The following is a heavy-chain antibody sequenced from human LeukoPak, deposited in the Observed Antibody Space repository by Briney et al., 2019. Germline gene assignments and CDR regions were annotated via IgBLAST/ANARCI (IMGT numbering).Heavy chain of an antibody. J-gene: IGHJ4*02. Sequence: PGGSLRFSCAASGFTFSGYALSWVRRAPGKGLKWVSAISGSGGSTYYADSVKGRFTISRDNSKNTLYLQMNSLRAEDTAVYYCAKVGDYDILTGYSYYFDYWGQGALVTVSS. V-gene: IGHV3-23*01. CDR2: ISGSGGST. CDR3: AKVGDYDILTGYSYYFDY. D-gene: IGHD3-9*01. CDR1: GFTFSGYA.